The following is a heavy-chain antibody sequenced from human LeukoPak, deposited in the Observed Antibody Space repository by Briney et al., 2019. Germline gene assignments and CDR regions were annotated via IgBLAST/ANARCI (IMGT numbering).Heavy chain of an antibody. Sequence: GGSLRLSCAASGFTFSDHYMDWARQAPGKGLEWVGRTGNRANSYTTEYAASVKGRFTISRDDSKNSLYLQMNSLKTEDTAVYYCAREMGGSFGYWGQGTLVTVSS. CDR1: GFTFSDHY. CDR2: TGNRANSYTT. V-gene: IGHV3-72*01. J-gene: IGHJ4*02. CDR3: AREMGGSFGY. D-gene: IGHD1-26*01.